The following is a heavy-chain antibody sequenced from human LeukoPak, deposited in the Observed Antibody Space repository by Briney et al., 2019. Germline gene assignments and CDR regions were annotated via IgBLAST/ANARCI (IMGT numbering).Heavy chain of an antibody. V-gene: IGHV4-31*03. CDR3: ARAGHDGVAAGDY. CDR2: IYYSGST. D-gene: IGHD6-13*01. J-gene: IGHJ4*02. Sequence: SETLSLTCTVSGGSISSGGYYWSWIRQHPGKGLEWIGYIYYSGSTYYNPSLKRRVTISVDTSKNLFSLELSSVTAADTAVYYCARAGHDGVAAGDYWGQGTLVTVSS. CDR1: GGSISSGGYY.